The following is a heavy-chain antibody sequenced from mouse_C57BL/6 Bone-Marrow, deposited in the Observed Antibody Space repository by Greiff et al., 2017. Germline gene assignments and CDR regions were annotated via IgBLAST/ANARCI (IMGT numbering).Heavy chain of an antibody. Sequence: SGAELVRPGASVKLSCTASGFNIKDDYMHWVKQRPEQGLEWIGWIDPENGDPEYASKFQGKATITADTSSNTAYLQLSSLTSEDTAVYYCTCNYYWYFDVWGTGTTVTVSS. J-gene: IGHJ1*03. CDR1: GFNIKDDY. CDR3: TCNYYWYFDV. D-gene: IGHD2-1*01. V-gene: IGHV14-4*01. CDR2: IDPENGDP.